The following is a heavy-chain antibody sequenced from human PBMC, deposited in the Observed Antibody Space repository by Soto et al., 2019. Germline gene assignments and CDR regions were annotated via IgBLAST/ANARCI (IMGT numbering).Heavy chain of an antibody. Sequence: PSETLSLTCTFSGGSISGYYWSWLRQPPGKGLEWIGYIYNIGSTYYNPSLKSRVTISVDTSKNQFSLKLSSVTAADTAVYYCARVKMTTVTIGYWGQGTLVTVSS. J-gene: IGHJ4*02. V-gene: IGHV4-59*12. CDR3: ARVKMTTVTIGY. D-gene: IGHD4-17*01. CDR1: GGSISGYY. CDR2: IYNIGST.